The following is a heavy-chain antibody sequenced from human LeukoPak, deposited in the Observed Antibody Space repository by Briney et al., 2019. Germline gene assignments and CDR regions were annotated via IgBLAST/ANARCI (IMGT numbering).Heavy chain of an antibody. CDR1: GFTFNTYG. Sequence: GGSLRLSCAASGFTFNTYGMHWVRQAPGEGLEWVAVISDGGTVQYYADSVKGRFTISRDNSKNTLYLQMNSLRAEDTAVYYCARDLSGVTGYTYGRGIDYWGQGTLVTVSS. V-gene: IGHV3-30*03. D-gene: IGHD5-18*01. J-gene: IGHJ4*02. CDR3: ARDLSGVTGYTYGRGIDY. CDR2: ISDGGTVQ.